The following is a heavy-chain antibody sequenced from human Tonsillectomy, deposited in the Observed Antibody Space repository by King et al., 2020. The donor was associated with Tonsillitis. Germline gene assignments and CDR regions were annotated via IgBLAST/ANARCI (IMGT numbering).Heavy chain of an antibody. CDR3: ARYLGLWYSGNYYEANWFDP. J-gene: IGHJ5*02. Sequence: VQLQQWGAGLLKPSETLSLTCAVYGESFSGYYWSWIRQSPGKGLAWIGEINHSGSTNYNPSLKSRVTISGDTSKNQFSLKLSSVTAADPAVYYCARYLGLWYSGNYYEANWFDPWGQGTLVTVSS. CDR2: INHSGST. D-gene: IGHD1-26*01. CDR1: GESFSGYY. V-gene: IGHV4-34*01.